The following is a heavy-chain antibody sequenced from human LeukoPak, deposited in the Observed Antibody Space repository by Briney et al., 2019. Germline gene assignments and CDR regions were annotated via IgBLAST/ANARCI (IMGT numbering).Heavy chain of an antibody. CDR2: INQDGSKK. D-gene: IGHD2-21*02. J-gene: IGHJ4*02. CDR1: RVTFSNYW. Sequence: GGSLRLSCVASRVTFSNYWMSWVRQAPGKGLEWVANINQDGSKKPYADSMKGRFTISRDNAKESLYLQLNSLRADDTAVYYCAKWGPHCVGDYCPALDSWGQGTLVTVSS. V-gene: IGHV3-7*01. CDR3: AKWGPHCVGDYCPALDS.